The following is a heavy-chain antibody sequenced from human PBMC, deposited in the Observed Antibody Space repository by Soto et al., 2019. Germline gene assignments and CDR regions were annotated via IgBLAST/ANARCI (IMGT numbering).Heavy chain of an antibody. CDR2: LHTDGSHP. V-gene: IGHV3-74*01. D-gene: IGHD2-21*02. CDR1: GFTFDYYW. Sequence: EVQLVESGGGLVQPGGSLRLSCVASGFTFDYYWMHWVRQAPGEGLMWVSRLHTDGSHPAYADSVKGRFTISRDNAKNTLYLQMNNLRAEDTAVYYCARGGDPDYWGQGTLVTVSS. CDR3: ARGGDPDY. J-gene: IGHJ4*02.